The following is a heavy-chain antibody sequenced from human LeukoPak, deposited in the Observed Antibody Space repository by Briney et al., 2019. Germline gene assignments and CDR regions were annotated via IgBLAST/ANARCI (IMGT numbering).Heavy chain of an antibody. CDR3: ARGLTDYGGKVDY. V-gene: IGHV3-21*01. CDR1: GFTFSSYS. CDR2: ISSSSSYI. Sequence: GGSLRLSCAASGFTFSSYSMDWVRQAPGEGLEWVSSISSSSSYIYYADSVKGRFTISRDNAKNSLYVQMNSLRAEDTAVYYCARGLTDYGGKVDYWGQGTLVTVSS. J-gene: IGHJ4*02. D-gene: IGHD4-23*01.